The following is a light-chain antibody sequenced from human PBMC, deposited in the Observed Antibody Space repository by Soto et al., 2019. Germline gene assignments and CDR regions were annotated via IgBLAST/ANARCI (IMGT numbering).Light chain of an antibody. CDR2: DAS. V-gene: IGKV3-20*01. CDR3: QQYGSSPIT. CDR1: QSVTRNS. J-gene: IGKJ5*01. Sequence: EIVLTQSPGTLSLSPGERATLSCRASQSVTRNSLAWHQQKPGQVPRLLIYDASNRATGIPDRFSGSGSGTDFILTISRLEPEDFAVYYCQQYGSSPITFGQGTRLEIK.